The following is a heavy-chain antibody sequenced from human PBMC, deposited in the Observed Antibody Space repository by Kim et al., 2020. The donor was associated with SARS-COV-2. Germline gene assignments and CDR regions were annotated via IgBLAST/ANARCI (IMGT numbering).Heavy chain of an antibody. D-gene: IGHD6-19*01. J-gene: IGHJ6*02. CDR2: IYPGDSDT. V-gene: IGHV5-51*01. CDR3: ARHGAKWLVRGYGMDV. CDR1: GYSFTSYW. Sequence: GESLKISCKGSGYSFTSYWIGWVRQMPGKGLEWMGIIYPGDSDTRYSPSFQGQVTISADKSISTAYLQWSSLKASDTAMYYCARHGAKWLVRGYGMDVWGQGTTVTVSS.